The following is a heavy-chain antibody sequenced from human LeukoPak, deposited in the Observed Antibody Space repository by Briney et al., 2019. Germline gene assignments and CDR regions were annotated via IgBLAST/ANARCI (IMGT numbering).Heavy chain of an antibody. V-gene: IGHV4-31*03. D-gene: IGHD6-6*01. Sequence: SETLSLTCTVSGGSISSGGYYWSWIRQHPGQGLEWVGCIYYSGSTYYNPSLKSRVSISVDTSKSQFSLKLSSVNAADTAVNYCARQIIAARFRTGSGFDYWGQGTLVTVSS. J-gene: IGHJ4*02. CDR3: ARQIIAARFRTGSGFDY. CDR2: IYYSGST. CDR1: GGSISSGGYY.